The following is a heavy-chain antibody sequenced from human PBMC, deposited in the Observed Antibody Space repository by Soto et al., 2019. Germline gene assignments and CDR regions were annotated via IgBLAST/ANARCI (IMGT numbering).Heavy chain of an antibody. CDR1: GFSFSSYA. D-gene: IGHD2-21*02. CDR3: ARDMSYGDFGRNWFDP. J-gene: IGHJ5*02. V-gene: IGHV3-23*01. Sequence: EVQLLESGGGLVQPGGSLRLACAASGFSFSSYAMVWVRQAPGKGLEWVSVISARGGSSYFADSVKGRFTISRDNSKNVLSLEMNSLRAEDTALYFCARDMSYGDFGRNWFDPWGQGTPVTVSA. CDR2: ISARGGSS.